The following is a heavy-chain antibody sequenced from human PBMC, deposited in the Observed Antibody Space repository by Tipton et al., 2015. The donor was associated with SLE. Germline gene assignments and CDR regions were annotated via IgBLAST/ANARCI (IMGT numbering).Heavy chain of an antibody. D-gene: IGHD6-6*01. Sequence: GSLRLSCAASGFTFSSYEMNWVRQAPGKGLEWVSYISRSGGTIYYADSVKGRFTISRDNADYSLYLQMNTLRAEDTAVYYCAGLIAADNIYAFEIWGQGTMVTVSS. CDR1: GFTFSSYE. CDR3: AGLIAADNIYAFEI. V-gene: IGHV3-48*03. J-gene: IGHJ3*02. CDR2: ISRSGGTI.